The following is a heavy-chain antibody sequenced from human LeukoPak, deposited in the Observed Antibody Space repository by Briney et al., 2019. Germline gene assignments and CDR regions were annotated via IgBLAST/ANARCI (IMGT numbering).Heavy chain of an antibody. CDR1: GDSISSGDYY. D-gene: IGHD6-13*01. CDR2: INHSGST. Sequence: SQTLSLTCTVSGDSISSGDYYWSWIRQPAGKGLEWIGEINHSGSTNYNPSLKSRVTISVDTSKNQFSLKLSSVTAADTAVYYCARVHGYSSSWYRGYFDYWGQGTLVTVSS. V-gene: IGHV4-61*09. CDR3: ARVHGYSSSWYRGYFDY. J-gene: IGHJ4*02.